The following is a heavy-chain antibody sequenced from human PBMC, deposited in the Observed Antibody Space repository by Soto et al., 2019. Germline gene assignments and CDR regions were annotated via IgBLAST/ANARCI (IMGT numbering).Heavy chain of an antibody. CDR3: ARGGFSSSWRFDY. CDR1: GDTFSSYA. V-gene: IGHV1-69*06. Sequence: GASVKVSCKASGDTFSSYAISWVRQAPGQGLEWKGGIVPFIGTTNYAQNFQGRVTITADKSTSTTYMELTSLRSEDTAVYYCARGGFSSSWRFDYWGQGALVTVSS. D-gene: IGHD6-13*01. CDR2: IVPFIGTT. J-gene: IGHJ4*02.